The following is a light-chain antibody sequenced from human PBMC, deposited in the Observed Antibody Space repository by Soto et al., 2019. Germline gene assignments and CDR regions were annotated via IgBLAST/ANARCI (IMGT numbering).Light chain of an antibody. CDR2: EVS. CDR3: SSYTTSTTRI. V-gene: IGLV2-14*01. J-gene: IGLJ2*01. CDR1: SSDVGGYKY. Sequence: QSALTQPAPVSGSPGQSITISCTGTSSDVGGYKYVSWYQQYPGKAPKLMIYEVSNRPSGVSNRFSGSKSGNTASLTISGLQAEDEADYYCSSYTTSTTRIFGGGTKLTVL.